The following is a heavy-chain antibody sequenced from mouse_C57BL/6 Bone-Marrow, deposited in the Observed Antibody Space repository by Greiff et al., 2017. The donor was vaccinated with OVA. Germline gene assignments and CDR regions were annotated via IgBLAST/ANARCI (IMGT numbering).Heavy chain of an antibody. CDR2: ISNGGGST. CDR3: ARLTQGYYYAMDY. D-gene: IGHD3-2*02. J-gene: IGHJ4*01. Sequence: DVQLQESGGGLVQPGGSLKLSCAASGFTFSDYYMYWVRQTPEKRLEWVAYISNGGGSTYYPDTVKGRFTISRDNAKNTLYLRMSRLKSEDTAMYYCARLTQGYYYAMDYWGQGTSVTVSS. V-gene: IGHV5-12*01. CDR1: GFTFSDYY.